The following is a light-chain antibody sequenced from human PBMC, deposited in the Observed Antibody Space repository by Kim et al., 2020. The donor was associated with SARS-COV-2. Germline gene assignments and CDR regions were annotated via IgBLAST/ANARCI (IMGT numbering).Light chain of an antibody. CDR3: NSRDSSVNPLLYV. V-gene: IGLV3-19*01. CDR2: GKN. Sequence: GQTVRITCQGDSLRIYYASWYQQKPGQAPVLVIYGKNNRPSGIPDRFSGSSSGNTASLTITGAQAEDEADYYCNSRDSSVNPLLYVFGTGTKVTVL. CDR1: SLRIYY. J-gene: IGLJ1*01.